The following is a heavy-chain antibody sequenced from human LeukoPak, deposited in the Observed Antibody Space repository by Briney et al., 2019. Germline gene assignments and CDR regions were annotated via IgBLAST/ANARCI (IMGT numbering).Heavy chain of an antibody. V-gene: IGHV1-69*01. J-gene: IGHJ4*02. Sequence: GASVKVSCKASGGTFSSYDISWVRQAPGQGLECMRGIIPIFGTANYAQKFQGRVTITADESTSTAYMELSRLRSEDTAVYYCARARGVTTTHFDYWGQGTLVTVSS. D-gene: IGHD4-17*01. CDR2: IIPIFGTA. CDR1: GGTFSSYD. CDR3: ARARGVTTTHFDY.